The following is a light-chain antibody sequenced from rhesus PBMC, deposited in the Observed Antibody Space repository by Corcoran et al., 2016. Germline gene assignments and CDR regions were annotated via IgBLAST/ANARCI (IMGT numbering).Light chain of an antibody. CDR3: QHYNDLLPYS. J-gene: IGKJ2*01. CDR2: SAY. V-gene: IGKV3-40*03. CDR1: ESVGSY. Sequence: EIVMTQSPATLSLSLGETATLSCRASESVGSYLAWYPQKPGQAPTLLVHSAYFRATGIPDRFSGSGSRTEFTLTISSLEPEEVGVYHCQHYNDLLPYSFGQGTKVEIK.